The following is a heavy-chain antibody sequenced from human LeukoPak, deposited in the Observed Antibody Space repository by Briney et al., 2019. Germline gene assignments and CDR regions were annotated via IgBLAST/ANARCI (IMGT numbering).Heavy chain of an antibody. CDR1: GFTFRNYY. J-gene: IGHJ4*02. D-gene: IGHD3-16*01. V-gene: IGHV3-30*18. Sequence: PGGSLRLSCAASGFTFRNYYMHWVRQAPGKGLEWVAVMSYDGSNEYYADSVKGRFTISRDNSKNTLYLQMNSLRAEDTAVYYCAKGYHLYSPGVFCDSWGQGTLVTVSS. CDR3: AKGYHLYSPGVFCDS. CDR2: MSYDGSNE.